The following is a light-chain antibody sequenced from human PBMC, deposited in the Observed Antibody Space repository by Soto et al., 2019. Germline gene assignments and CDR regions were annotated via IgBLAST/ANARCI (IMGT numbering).Light chain of an antibody. CDR3: RSYTSISTYV. Sequence: QSVLTQPASVSGSPGQSITISCTGTSSDVGGYNFVSWYQQHPDKAPKLMIYDVTNRPSGVSNRFSGSKSGNTDSLTISGLQAEDEADYYCRSYTSISTYVFGTGNKVTVL. CDR1: SSDVGGYNF. CDR2: DVT. V-gene: IGLV2-14*01. J-gene: IGLJ1*01.